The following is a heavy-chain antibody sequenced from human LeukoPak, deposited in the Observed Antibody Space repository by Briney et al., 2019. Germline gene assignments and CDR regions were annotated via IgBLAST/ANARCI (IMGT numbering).Heavy chain of an antibody. V-gene: IGHV4-34*01. CDR1: GGSFSGYY. CDR2: INHSGST. D-gene: IGHD3-10*01. Sequence: SETLSLTCAVYGGSFSGYYWSWIRQPPGKGLEWIGEINHSGSTNYNPSLKSRVTISVDTSKNQFSLKLSSVTAADTAVYYCARRVPTYYYGSGSYYRPYFDYWGQGTLVTVSS. CDR3: ARRVPTYYYGSGSYYRPYFDY. J-gene: IGHJ4*02.